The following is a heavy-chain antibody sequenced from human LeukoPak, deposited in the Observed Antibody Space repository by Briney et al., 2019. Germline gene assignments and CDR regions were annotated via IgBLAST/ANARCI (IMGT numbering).Heavy chain of an antibody. CDR3: ARGRRYYDSSGYYEVFDY. D-gene: IGHD3-22*01. CDR1: GYTFIDYY. Sequence: ASVKVSCKASGYTFIDYYMNWVRQAPGQGLEWMGWINTNTGETNYAQKFQGRVTMTRDTSISTVYMELTSLTSDDTAVYYCARGRRYYDSSGYYEVFDYWGQGTLVTVSS. CDR2: INTNTGET. J-gene: IGHJ4*02. V-gene: IGHV1-2*02.